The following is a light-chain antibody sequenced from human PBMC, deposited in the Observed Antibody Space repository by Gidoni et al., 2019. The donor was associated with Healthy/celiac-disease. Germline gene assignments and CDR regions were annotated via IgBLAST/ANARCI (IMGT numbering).Light chain of an antibody. V-gene: IGKV3-15*01. J-gene: IGKJ1*01. CDR3: QQYNNWPPVLT. CDR2: GAS. CDR1: QSVNSN. Sequence: EIVITQSPDTLSVSPGERATLSCRASQSVNSNLAWYQQKPGQAPRLLIYGASTRATGIPARFSGSGSGTEFILTISSLQSEDFAVYYCQQYNNWPPVLTFGQGTKVEIK.